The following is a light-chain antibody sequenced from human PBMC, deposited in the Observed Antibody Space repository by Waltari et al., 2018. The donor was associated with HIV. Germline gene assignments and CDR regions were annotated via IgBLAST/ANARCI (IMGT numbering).Light chain of an antibody. CDR1: SSNIGNNY. J-gene: IGLJ3*02. CDR3: GTWDSSLSAGV. Sequence: QSVLTQPPSVSAAPGQKVTISCSGSSSNIGNNYVSWYQQLPGTAPKLLIYGDNKRPSGVPDRCSGSRSGTSATLGITGLQTGDGADDYCGTWDSSLSAGVFGGGTKLTVL. CDR2: GDN. V-gene: IGLV1-51*01.